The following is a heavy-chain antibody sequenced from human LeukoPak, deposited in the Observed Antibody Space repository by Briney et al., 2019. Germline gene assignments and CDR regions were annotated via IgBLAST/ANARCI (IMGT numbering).Heavy chain of an antibody. CDR3: ARSNYYDSSRPDY. D-gene: IGHD3-22*01. CDR1: GGSISSGDYY. Sequence: SQTLSLTCTVSGGSISSGDYYWSWIRQPPGKGLEWIGYIYYSGSTYYNPSLKSRVTISEDTSKNQFSLKLSSVTAADTAVYYCARSNYYDSSRPDYWGQGTLVTVSS. CDR2: IYYSGST. J-gene: IGHJ4*02. V-gene: IGHV4-30-4*01.